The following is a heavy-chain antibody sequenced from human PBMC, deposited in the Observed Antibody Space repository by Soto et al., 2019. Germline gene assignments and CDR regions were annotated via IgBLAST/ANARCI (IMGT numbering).Heavy chain of an antibody. CDR1: GFSLSTSGMC. CDR2: IDWDDDK. J-gene: IGHJ6*02. CDR3: ARIRGSSWYRNYYYGMDV. D-gene: IGHD6-13*01. V-gene: IGHV2-70*01. Sequence: SGPTLVNPTQTLTLTCTFSGFSLSTSGMCVSWIRQPPGKALEWLALIDWDDDKYYSTSLKTRLTISKDTSKNQVVLTMTNMDPVDTATYYCARIRGSSWYRNYYYGMDVWGQGTTVTVSS.